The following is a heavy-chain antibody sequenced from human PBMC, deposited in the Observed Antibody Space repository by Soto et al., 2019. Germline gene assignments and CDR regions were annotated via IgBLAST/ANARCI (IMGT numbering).Heavy chain of an antibody. CDR1: GGTFSSYA. CDR2: IIHIFGTA. Sequence: QVQLVQSGAEVKKPGSSVNVSCKASGGTFSSYAISWVRQAPGQGLEWMGGIIHIFGTANYAQKFQGRVTITADKSTSTADMELSSLRTEDTAVYYCAGEAPLGYSGSNDYWGQGTLVTVSS. CDR3: AGEAPLGYSGSNDY. J-gene: IGHJ4*02. V-gene: IGHV1-69*06. D-gene: IGHD1-26*01.